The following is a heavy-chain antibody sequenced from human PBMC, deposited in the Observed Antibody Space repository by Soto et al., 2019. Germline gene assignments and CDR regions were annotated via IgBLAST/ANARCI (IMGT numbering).Heavy chain of an antibody. CDR3: ARGPQWLVRLAYDAFDI. Sequence: ASVKVSCKASGYTFTSYGISWVRQAPGQGLEWMGWISAYNGNTNYAQKLQGRVTMTTDTSTSTAYMELRSLRSDDTAVYYCARGPQWLVRLAYDAFDIWGQGTMVTVS. V-gene: IGHV1-18*01. J-gene: IGHJ3*02. CDR1: GYTFTSYG. CDR2: ISAYNGNT. D-gene: IGHD6-19*01.